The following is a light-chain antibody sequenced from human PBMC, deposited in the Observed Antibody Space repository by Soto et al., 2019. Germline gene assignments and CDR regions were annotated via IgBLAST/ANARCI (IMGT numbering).Light chain of an antibody. V-gene: IGKV1-9*01. J-gene: IGKJ1*01. CDR1: QGISSY. CDR3: QQLNNFPRT. Sequence: DIQLTQSPSFLSASVGDRVSITCRASQGISSYLAWYQQRPGKAPNLLMYGASTLQRGVPSRFGGSASGTTFTLTINNLQPEDFATYYCQQLNNFPRTFGQGTKVE. CDR2: GAS.